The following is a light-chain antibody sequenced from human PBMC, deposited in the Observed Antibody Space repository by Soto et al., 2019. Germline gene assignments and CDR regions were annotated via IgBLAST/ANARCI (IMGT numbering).Light chain of an antibody. J-gene: IGLJ1*01. V-gene: IGLV2-14*01. CDR1: SSDVGGYDY. CDR3: RSFTSSTTRV. Sequence: QSVLTQPASVSGSPGQSITVSCTGSSSDVGGYDYVSWYQQYPGKAHKLMIYDVSNRPSGVSNRFSGSKSGNTASLTISGLQADDEADYYCRSFTSSTTRVFGTGTKVTVL. CDR2: DVS.